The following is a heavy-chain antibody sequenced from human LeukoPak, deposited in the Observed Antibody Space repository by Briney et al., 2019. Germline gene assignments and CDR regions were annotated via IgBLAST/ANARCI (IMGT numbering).Heavy chain of an antibody. J-gene: IGHJ4*02. CDR3: AKDRDYYDSSGLFDY. V-gene: IGHV3-30*02. CDR1: GFNFSDYY. Sequence: GGSLRLSCAASGFNFSDYYMSWIRQAPGKGLEWVAFIRYDGSNKYSADSVKGRLTISRDPSKNTLYLQMNSLRAEDTAVYYCAKDRDYYDSSGLFDYWGQGTLVTVSS. D-gene: IGHD3-22*01. CDR2: IRYDGSNK.